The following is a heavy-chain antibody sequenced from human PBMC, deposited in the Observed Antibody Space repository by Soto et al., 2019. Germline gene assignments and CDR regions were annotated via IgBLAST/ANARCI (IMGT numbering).Heavy chain of an antibody. D-gene: IGHD4-17*01. V-gene: IGHV3-23*01. CDR2: ISGSGGST. CDR1: GFTFSSYA. J-gene: IGHJ4*02. Sequence: PGGSTRLSCAASGFTFSSYAMSWVRQAPGKRLEWVSGISGSGGSTHYADSVKGRFTISRDNSKNTLYLQMNSLRAEDTAVYYCAKDRDYGSDFDYWGQGTLVTVSS. CDR3: AKDRDYGSDFDY.